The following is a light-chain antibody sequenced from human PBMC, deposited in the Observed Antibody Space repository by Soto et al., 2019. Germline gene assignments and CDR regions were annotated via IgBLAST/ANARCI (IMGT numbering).Light chain of an antibody. CDR1: QSISSR. V-gene: IGKV1-5*01. J-gene: IGKJ1*01. CDR3: QQYNTYPWT. CDR2: DAS. Sequence: DIQMTQSPSTLSASVGDRVTITCRASQSISSRLAWYQQKPGKAPKFLVYDASNLESGVPSRFSGSGSGTEFTLTISSLQPDDFVTYYCQQYNTYPWTFGQGTKVDIK.